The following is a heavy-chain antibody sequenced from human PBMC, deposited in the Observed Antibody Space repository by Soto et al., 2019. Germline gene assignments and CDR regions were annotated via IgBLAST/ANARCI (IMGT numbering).Heavy chain of an antibody. V-gene: IGHV3-7*01. CDR2: IKQDGSEK. D-gene: IGHD6-19*01. J-gene: IGHJ3*02. CDR1: GFTFSSYW. Sequence: EVQLVESGGGLVQPGGSLRLSCAASGFTFSSYWMSWVRQAPGKGLEWVANIKQDGSEKYYVDSVKGRFTISRDNAKNSLYLQINSLRAEDTAVYYCARIAVAGRDAFDIWGQGTMVTVSS. CDR3: ARIAVAGRDAFDI.